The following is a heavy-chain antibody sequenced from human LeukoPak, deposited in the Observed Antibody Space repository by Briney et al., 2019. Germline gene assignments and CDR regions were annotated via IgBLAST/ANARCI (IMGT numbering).Heavy chain of an antibody. CDR3: ARSLRLVPGVHYFDY. CDR1: GSSLSTSGVG. V-gene: IGHV2-5*02. D-gene: IGHD3-10*01. J-gene: IGHJ4*02. CDR2: TYWDDER. Sequence: GPTPAKPTQPLTPTCTFSGSSLSTSGVGVGWIRQPPGTALEWPAPTYWDDERRYTPSLKSRLTSTNYTSKHQPLRTMTNMDPADTATYFCARSLRLVPGVHYFDYWGEGTLVTVSS.